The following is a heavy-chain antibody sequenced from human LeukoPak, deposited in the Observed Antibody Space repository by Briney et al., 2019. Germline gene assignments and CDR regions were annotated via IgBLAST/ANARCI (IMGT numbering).Heavy chain of an antibody. CDR2: INHSGST. CDR1: GGSFSGYY. J-gene: IGHJ2*01. V-gene: IGHV4-34*01. Sequence: SETLSLTCAVYGGSFSGYYWSWIRQPPGKGLEWIGEINHSGSTNYNPSLKSRVTISVDTSKNQFSLKLSSVTAADTAVYCCARDTSMYDFWSGRPKDWYFDLWGRGTLVTVSS. D-gene: IGHD3-3*01. CDR3: ARDTSMYDFWSGRPKDWYFDL.